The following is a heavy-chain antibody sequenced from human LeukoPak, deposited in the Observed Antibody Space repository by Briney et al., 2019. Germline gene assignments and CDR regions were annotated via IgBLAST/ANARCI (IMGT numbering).Heavy chain of an antibody. V-gene: IGHV3-15*01. CDR2: IKSKTDGGTT. CDR1: GFTFSNAW. CDR3: TTEWFDP. Sequence: PGGSLRLSCAASGFTFSNAWMSWVRQAPGKGLEWVGCIKSKTDGGTTDYAAPVKGRFTISRDDSKNTLYLQMNSLKTEDTAVYYCTTEWFDPWGQGTLVTVSS. J-gene: IGHJ5*02.